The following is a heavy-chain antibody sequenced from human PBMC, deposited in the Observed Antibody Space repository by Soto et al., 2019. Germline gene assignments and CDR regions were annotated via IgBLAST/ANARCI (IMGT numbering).Heavy chain of an antibody. D-gene: IGHD3-3*01. Sequence: GGSLRLSCAASGFTFSSYWMSWVRQAPGKGLEWVANIKQDGSEKYYVDSVKGRFTISRDNAKNSLYLQMNSLRAEDTAVYYCARAGDFWSGYYTSVGYYYYMDVWGKGTTVTVSS. J-gene: IGHJ6*03. V-gene: IGHV3-7*01. CDR1: GFTFSSYW. CDR3: ARAGDFWSGYYTSVGYYYYMDV. CDR2: IKQDGSEK.